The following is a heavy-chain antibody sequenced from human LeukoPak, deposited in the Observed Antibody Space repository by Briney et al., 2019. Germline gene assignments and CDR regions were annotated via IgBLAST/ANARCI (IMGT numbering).Heavy chain of an antibody. CDR3: ARPYGDYSGSWFDP. Sequence: GASVKVSCKASGYTFTGYYMHWVRQAPGQGLEWMGWINPNSGGTNYAQKFQGRVTMTRDTSISTAYMELSRLRSEDTAVYYCARPYGDYSGSWFDPWGQGTLVTVSS. V-gene: IGHV1-2*02. D-gene: IGHD4-17*01. CDR2: INPNSGGT. CDR1: GYTFTGYY. J-gene: IGHJ5*02.